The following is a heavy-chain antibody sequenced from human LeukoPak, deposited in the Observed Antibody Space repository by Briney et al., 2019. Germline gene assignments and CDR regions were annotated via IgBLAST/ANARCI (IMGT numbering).Heavy chain of an antibody. J-gene: IGHJ4*02. Sequence: GGSLRLSCAASGFTFSSHAMSWARQAPGNGLEWISRISVSGGSTFYADSVKGRFTMSRDNSKNMVFLQMNSLRVEDTAIYYCAKKLEGIWTLDYWGQGTLVTVSS. V-gene: IGHV3-23*01. CDR3: AKKLEGIWTLDY. D-gene: IGHD1-1*01. CDR2: ISVSGGST. CDR1: GFTFSSHA.